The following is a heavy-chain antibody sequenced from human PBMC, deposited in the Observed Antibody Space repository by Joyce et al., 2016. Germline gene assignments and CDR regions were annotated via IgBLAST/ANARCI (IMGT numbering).Heavy chain of an antibody. Sequence: QVQLVESGGGVVQPGRSLRLSCATSGFNFTKYGMHWVRQDPGKGLEWVAVISFDGNKNYYADSVKGRFTISRDNSKNNVYLQMNSLRGEDTAVYYCAKEAAVSDAFDVWGQGTLVIVSS. J-gene: IGHJ3*01. V-gene: IGHV3-30*18. CDR3: AKEAAVSDAFDV. D-gene: IGHD5/OR15-5a*01. CDR1: GFNFTKYG. CDR2: ISFDGNKN.